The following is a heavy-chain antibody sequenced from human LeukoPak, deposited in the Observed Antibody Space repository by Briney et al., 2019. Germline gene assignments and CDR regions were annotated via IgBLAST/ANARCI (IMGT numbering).Heavy chain of an antibody. V-gene: IGHV3-30-3*01. J-gene: IGHJ6*02. Sequence: GGSLRLSCAAAGFTFSSYAMHWVRQAPGKGLEWVAVISYDGSNKYYADSVKGRYTISRDNSKNTLYLQMNSLRAEDTAVYYCARVMTTTYFPYYYYGMDVWGQGTTVTVSS. CDR3: ARVMTTTYFPYYYYGMDV. D-gene: IGHD4-17*01. CDR1: GFTFSSYA. CDR2: ISYDGSNK.